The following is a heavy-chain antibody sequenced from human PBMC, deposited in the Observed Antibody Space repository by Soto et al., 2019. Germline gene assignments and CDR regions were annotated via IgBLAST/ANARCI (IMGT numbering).Heavy chain of an antibody. Sequence: ASVKVSCKASGYSFNSYGINWVRQAPGQGLEWMGRISGRSGGTNYAQKVRDRITMATDTSTRTAYMELRSLTSDDTAVYYCAREGGHGAGMTNYGLQFWGQGTTVNVSS. CDR1: GYSFNSYG. J-gene: IGHJ6*01. D-gene: IGHD4-17*01. CDR3: AREGGHGAGMTNYGLQF. CDR2: ISGRSGGT. V-gene: IGHV1-18*01.